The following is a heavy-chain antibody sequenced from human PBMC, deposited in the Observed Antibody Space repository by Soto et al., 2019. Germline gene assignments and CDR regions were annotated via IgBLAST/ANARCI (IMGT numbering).Heavy chain of an antibody. J-gene: IGHJ6*02. CDR3: ARGGTYYYGSGSYYLYYYYGMDV. Sequence: SETLYLTCTVSGGSISSYYWSWIRQPPGKGLEWIGYIYYSGSTKYNPSLKSRVTISVDTSKNHFSLKLSSVTAADTAVYYCARGGTYYYGSGSYYLYYYYGMDVWGQGTTVT. CDR1: GGSISSYY. D-gene: IGHD3-10*01. CDR2: IYYSGST. V-gene: IGHV4-59*01.